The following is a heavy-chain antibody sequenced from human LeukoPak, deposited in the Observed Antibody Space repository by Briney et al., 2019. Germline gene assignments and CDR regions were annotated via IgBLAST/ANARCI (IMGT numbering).Heavy chain of an antibody. J-gene: IGHJ4*02. CDR1: GYSFTSYG. Sequence: ASVKVSCKASGYSFTSYGIYWVRQAPGQGLEWTGWTSTFNSRTHTARNFQGRVTMTTDTSATTAYLEVSGLTSNDTAVYYCAREALNSGAWIFWGQGSLVIVSS. CDR2: TSTFNSRT. D-gene: IGHD6-25*01. V-gene: IGHV1-18*01. CDR3: AREALNSGAWIF.